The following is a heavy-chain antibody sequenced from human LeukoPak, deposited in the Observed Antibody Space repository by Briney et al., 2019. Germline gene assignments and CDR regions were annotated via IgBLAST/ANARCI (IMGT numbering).Heavy chain of an antibody. V-gene: IGHV1-18*01. J-gene: IGHJ4*02. CDR1: GYTFTSYG. CDR2: ISAYNGNT. D-gene: IGHD1-26*01. Sequence: GASVKVSCKASGYTFTSYGISWVRQAPGQGLEWMGWISAYNGNTNYAQKLQGRVTMTTDTSTSTAYMELRSLRSDDTAVYYCARDPEFIVGATGSFDYWGQGTLVTVSS. CDR3: ARDPEFIVGATGSFDY.